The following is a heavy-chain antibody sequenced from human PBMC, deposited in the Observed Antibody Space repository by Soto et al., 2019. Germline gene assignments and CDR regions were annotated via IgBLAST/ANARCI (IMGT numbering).Heavy chain of an antibody. D-gene: IGHD5-18*01. CDR1: GGSISSYY. J-gene: IGHJ6*02. CDR2: IYYSGST. CDR3: ARAPGYGSRGWYYYYGMDV. Sequence: QVQLQESGPGLVKPSETLSLTCTVSGGSISSYYWSWIRQPPGKGLEWIGYIYYSGSTTYNPSLKSRVTISVDTSKDKFSLKLSSVTAADTAVYYCARAPGYGSRGWYYYYGMDVWGQGTTVTVSS. V-gene: IGHV4-59*01.